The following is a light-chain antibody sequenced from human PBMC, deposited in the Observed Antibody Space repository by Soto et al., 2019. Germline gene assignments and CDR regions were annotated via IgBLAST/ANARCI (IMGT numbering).Light chain of an antibody. J-gene: IGKJ4*01. Sequence: DIQMTQSPSSLSASVGDRVTITCQASQDIRHYLNWYQQRPGKAPRSLIYDGSNLETGVPSTFRGSGSGTNFTLSINSLQPEDVATYYCQQYDNFPVSFGGGTKLEIK. CDR3: QQYDNFPVS. CDR2: DGS. V-gene: IGKV1-33*01. CDR1: QDIRHY.